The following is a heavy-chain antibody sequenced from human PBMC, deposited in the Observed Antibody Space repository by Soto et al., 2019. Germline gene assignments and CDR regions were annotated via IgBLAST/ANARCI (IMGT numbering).Heavy chain of an antibody. CDR1: GYTFTGYY. Sequence: RASVKVSCKASGYTFTGYYMHWVRQAPGQGLEWMGWINPNSGGTNYAQKFQGWVTMTRDTSISTAYMELSRLRSDDTAVYYCARDQSGYDIYGMDVWGQGTTVTVSS. V-gene: IGHV1-2*04. J-gene: IGHJ6*02. CDR3: ARDQSGYDIYGMDV. CDR2: INPNSGGT. D-gene: IGHD5-12*01.